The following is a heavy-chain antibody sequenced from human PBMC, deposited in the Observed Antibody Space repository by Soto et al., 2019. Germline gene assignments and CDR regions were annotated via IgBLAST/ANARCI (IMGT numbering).Heavy chain of an antibody. D-gene: IGHD1-20*01. J-gene: IGHJ6*02. CDR3: ARYKSNYYYGMDV. CDR2: IYYSGIT. Sequence: SETLSLTGTVSGGSISSYYWSWIRQPPGKGLEWIGYIYYSGITNYNPSLKSRVTISVDTSKNQFSLKLSSVTAADTAVYYCARYKSNYYYGMDVWGQGTTVT. CDR1: GGSISSYY. V-gene: IGHV4-59*01.